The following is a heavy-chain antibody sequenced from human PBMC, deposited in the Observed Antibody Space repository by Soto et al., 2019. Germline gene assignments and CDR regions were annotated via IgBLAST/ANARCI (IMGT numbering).Heavy chain of an antibody. CDR3: ARGLAYYYDSSAVYGEIVY. J-gene: IGHJ4*02. D-gene: IGHD3-22*01. CDR1: GFTFSTYN. V-gene: IGHV3-48*02. Sequence: PGGSLRLSCAASGFTFSTYNMNWVRQAPGKGLEWISYISTSSNTIYYADSVKGRFTISGDNAKNSLYLQMNSLRDEDTAVYYCARGLAYYYDSSAVYGEIVYWGQGTLVTLSS. CDR2: ISTSSNTI.